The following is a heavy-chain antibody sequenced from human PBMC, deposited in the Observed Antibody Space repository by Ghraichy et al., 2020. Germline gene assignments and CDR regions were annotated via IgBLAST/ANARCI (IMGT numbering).Heavy chain of an antibody. D-gene: IGHD4-11*01. V-gene: IGHV3-30*04. Sequence: GESLNISCAASGFTFSSYAMHWVRQAPGKGLEWVAVISYDGSNKYYADSVKGRFTISRDNSKNTLYLQMNSLRAEDTAVYYCARGDYSNFGPLGYWGQGTLVTVSS. CDR1: GFTFSSYA. J-gene: IGHJ4*02. CDR3: ARGDYSNFGPLGY. CDR2: ISYDGSNK.